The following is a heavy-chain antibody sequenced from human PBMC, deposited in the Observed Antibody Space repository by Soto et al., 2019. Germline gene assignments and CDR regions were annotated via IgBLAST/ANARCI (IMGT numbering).Heavy chain of an antibody. CDR2: IIPVFGTT. CDR3: ARGGGPYVWFNDF. Sequence: SVKVSCKDSGGLFSSFAISWVRQAPGQGLEWMGGIIPVFGTTNYAQKFQGRVTITADESTNTAYMELSSLTSDDTAMYYCARGGGPYVWFNDFWGQRTQVTVSS. J-gene: IGHJ4*02. D-gene: IGHD3-16*01. V-gene: IGHV1-69*13. CDR1: GGLFSSFA.